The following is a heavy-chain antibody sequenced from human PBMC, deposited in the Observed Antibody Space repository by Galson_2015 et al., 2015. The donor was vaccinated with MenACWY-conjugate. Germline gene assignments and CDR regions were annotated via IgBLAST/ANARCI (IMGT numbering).Heavy chain of an antibody. CDR1: GISLSDNRMG. V-gene: IGHV2-26*01. CDR3: AQILGSTTWFPSFIRGMDV. Sequence: PALVKPTQTLTLTCTVSGISLSDNRMGVSWIRQPPGKALEWLAHIFSNDETSYPKALKSRLTIPRDTPNSQVVPTMTNVDPLDTGTYFCAQILGSTTWFPSFIRGMDVRGQGTTVTVSS. D-gene: IGHD6-13*01. J-gene: IGHJ6*02. CDR2: IFSNDET.